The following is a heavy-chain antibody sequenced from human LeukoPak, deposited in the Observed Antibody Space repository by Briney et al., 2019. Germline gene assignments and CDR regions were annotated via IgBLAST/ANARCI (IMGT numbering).Heavy chain of an antibody. CDR1: GGSISSYY. CDR3: ARGRIVVPAAILSRGYYFDY. J-gene: IGHJ4*02. D-gene: IGHD2-2*01. Sequence: SETLSLTCTVSGGSISSYYWSWIRQPPGKGLEWIGEINHSGSTNYNPSLKSRVTISVDTSKNQFSLKLSSVTAADTAVYYCARGRIVVPAAILSRGYYFDYWGQGTLVTVSS. CDR2: INHSGST. V-gene: IGHV4-34*01.